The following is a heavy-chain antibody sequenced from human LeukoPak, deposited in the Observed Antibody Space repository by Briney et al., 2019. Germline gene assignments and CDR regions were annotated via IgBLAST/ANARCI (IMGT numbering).Heavy chain of an antibody. CDR3: ARASLIIAAAGGWFDP. CDR2: IIPILGIA. V-gene: IGHV1-69*04. J-gene: IGHJ5*02. CDR1: GGTFSSYA. Sequence: SVKVSCKASGGTFSSYAISWVRQAPGQGLEWMGSIIPILGIANYAQKFQGRVTITADKSTSTAYMELSSLRSEDTAVYYCARASLIIAAAGGWFDPWGQGTLVTVSS. D-gene: IGHD6-13*01.